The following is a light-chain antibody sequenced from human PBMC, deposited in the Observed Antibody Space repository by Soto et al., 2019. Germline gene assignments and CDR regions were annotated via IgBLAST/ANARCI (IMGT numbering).Light chain of an antibody. J-gene: IGKJ2*01. V-gene: IGKV2-28*01. Sequence: DIVMTQSPLSLPVTPGEPASISCRSSQSLLHRNGNTYLDWYLKKPGQSPQLLICLGSDRASGGAATFSGSGSGTDFTLKISRVEAEDVGVYYCMQALQTPYTVGQGTKLEIK. CDR3: MQALQTPYT. CDR2: LGS. CDR1: QSLLHRNGNTY.